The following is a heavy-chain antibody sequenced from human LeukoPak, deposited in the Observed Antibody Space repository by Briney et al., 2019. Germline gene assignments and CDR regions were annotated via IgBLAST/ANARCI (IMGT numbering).Heavy chain of an antibody. CDR2: INPNSGGT. D-gene: IGHD5-12*01. V-gene: IGHV1-2*02. CDR1: GYTFTDYS. CDR3: ARDKGSGGYAYNWFDP. J-gene: IGHJ5*02. Sequence: GASVKVSCKASGYTFTDYSMHWVRQAPGQGLEWMGWINPNSGGTNYAQNFQGRVTMTRDTSISTAYMELTSLRSDDTAVYYCARDKGSGGYAYNWFDPWGQGTLVTVSS.